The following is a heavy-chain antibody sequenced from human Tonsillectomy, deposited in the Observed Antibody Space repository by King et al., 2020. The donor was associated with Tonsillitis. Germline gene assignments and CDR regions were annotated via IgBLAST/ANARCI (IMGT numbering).Heavy chain of an antibody. CDR3: AKERRGVIFYFDY. V-gene: IGHV3-30*18. Sequence: VQLVESGGGVVQPGRSLRLSCAASGFTFSSYGMHWVRQAPGKGLEWVEVISYDGSNKYYADSVKGRFTISRDNSKNTLYLQMNSLRAEDTVVYYCAKERRGVIFYFDYWGQGTLVTVSS. CDR2: ISYDGSNK. CDR1: GFTFSSYG. J-gene: IGHJ4*02. D-gene: IGHD3-10*01.